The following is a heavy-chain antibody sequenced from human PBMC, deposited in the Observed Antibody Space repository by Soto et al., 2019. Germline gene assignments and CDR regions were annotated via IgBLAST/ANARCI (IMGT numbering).Heavy chain of an antibody. D-gene: IGHD6-19*01. CDR2: IFQSGST. Sequence: SETLSLTCGVSGGTIRSPDWWTWVRQPPGKGLEWIGEIFQSGSTNYTPSLESRVTISVDKSKNQFSLTLTSVTAADTAVYFCARDRGRHSSGWSWFDPWGQGILVTVSS. CDR1: GGTIRSPDW. J-gene: IGHJ5*02. CDR3: ARDRGRHSSGWSWFDP. V-gene: IGHV4-4*02.